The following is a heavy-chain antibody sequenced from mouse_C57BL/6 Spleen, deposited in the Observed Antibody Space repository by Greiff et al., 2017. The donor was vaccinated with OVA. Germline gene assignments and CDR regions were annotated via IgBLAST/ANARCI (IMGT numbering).Heavy chain of an antibody. Sequence: DVQLQESGEGLVKPGGSLKLSCAASGFTFSSYAMSWVRQTPEKRLEWVAYISSGGDYIYYADTAKGRFTISRDNARNTLYLQMSSLKSEDTAMYYCTRDPLYYYGSSGDYYAMDYWGQGTSVTVSS. J-gene: IGHJ4*01. D-gene: IGHD1-1*01. CDR2: ISSGGDYI. V-gene: IGHV5-9-1*02. CDR1: GFTFSSYA. CDR3: TRDPLYYYGSSGDYYAMDY.